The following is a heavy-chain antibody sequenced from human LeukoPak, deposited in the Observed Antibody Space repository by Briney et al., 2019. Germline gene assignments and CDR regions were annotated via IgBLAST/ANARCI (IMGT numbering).Heavy chain of an antibody. CDR3: ARDRDYDYMWGTYRVFDY. CDR2: IYYSGST. J-gene: IGHJ4*02. Sequence: SQTLSLTCTVSGGSISSGGYYWSWIRQHPGKGLEWIGYIYYSGSTYYNPSLKSRVTISVDTSKNQFSLKLSSVTAADTAVYYCARDRDYDYMWGTYRVFDYWGQGTLVTVSS. D-gene: IGHD3-16*02. V-gene: IGHV4-31*03. CDR1: GGSISSGGYY.